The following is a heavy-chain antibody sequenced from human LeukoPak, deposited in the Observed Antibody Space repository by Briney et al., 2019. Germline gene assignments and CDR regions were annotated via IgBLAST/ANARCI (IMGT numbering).Heavy chain of an antibody. V-gene: IGHV4-59*01. CDR1: GGSISSYY. CDR3: ARGPDYGSGSYRGPFDY. J-gene: IGHJ4*02. Sequence: SETLSLTCTVSGGSISSYYWSWIRQPPGKGLEWIGYMYYSGSTNYNPSLKSRVTISVDTSKNQFSLKLSSVTAADTAVYYCARGPDYGSGSYRGPFDYWGQGTLVTVSS. D-gene: IGHD3-10*01. CDR2: MYYSGST.